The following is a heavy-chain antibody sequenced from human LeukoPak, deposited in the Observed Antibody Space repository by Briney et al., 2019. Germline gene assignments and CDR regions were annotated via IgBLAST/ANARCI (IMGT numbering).Heavy chain of an antibody. V-gene: IGHV3-21*01. CDR1: GFTFSTYW. CDR3: ASGRQLGY. CDR2: ISSSSSYI. Sequence: GGSLRLSCAASGFTFSTYWMTWVRQAPGKGLEWVSSISSSSSYIYYADSVKGRFTISRDNAKNSLYLQMNSLRAEDTAVYYCASGRQLGYWGQGTLVTVSS. J-gene: IGHJ4*02. D-gene: IGHD3-16*01.